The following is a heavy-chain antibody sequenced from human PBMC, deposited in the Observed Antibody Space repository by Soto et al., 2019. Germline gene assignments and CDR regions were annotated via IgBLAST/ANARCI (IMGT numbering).Heavy chain of an antibody. Sequence: QVPLVQSGAEVKKPGASVKVSCKASGYTFTSYDINWVRQATGQGLEWMGWMNPNSGNTGYAQKFQGRVTMTRNTSXSXXYMELSSLRSEDTAVYYCARGGVFFFAAPTNPFDYWGQGTLVTVSS. D-gene: IGHD3-10*01. CDR1: GYTFTSYD. CDR3: ARGGVFFFAAPTNPFDY. J-gene: IGHJ4*02. CDR2: MNPNSGNT. V-gene: IGHV1-8*01.